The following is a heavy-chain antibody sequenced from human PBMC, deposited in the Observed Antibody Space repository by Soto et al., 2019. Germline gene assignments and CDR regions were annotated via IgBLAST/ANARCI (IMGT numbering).Heavy chain of an antibody. Sequence: QVQLQESGPGLVKPSGTLSLTCAVSGGSISSSNWWSWVRQPPGKGLEWIGEIYHSGSTNYNPSLKSRVTISVDKSKYQFSLNLSTVTAADTAVYYCAGILPMTSDYFDYWGQGTLVTVSS. J-gene: IGHJ4*02. CDR2: IYHSGST. D-gene: IGHD4-17*01. CDR1: GGSISSSNW. CDR3: AGILPMTSDYFDY. V-gene: IGHV4-4*02.